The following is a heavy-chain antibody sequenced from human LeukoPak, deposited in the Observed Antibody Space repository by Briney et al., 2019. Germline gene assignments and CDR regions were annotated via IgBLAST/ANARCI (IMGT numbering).Heavy chain of an antibody. CDR2: IRSKAYGGTT. D-gene: IGHD6-6*01. J-gene: IGHJ4*02. Sequence: GGSLRLSCTASGCTFGDYAMNWVRQPPGKGLEGVGFIRSKAYGGTTEYAASVKGRFTISRDDSKSIAYLQMNSLKTEDTAVYYCTRARDYFDYWGQGTLVTVSS. V-gene: IGHV3-49*04. CDR1: GCTFGDYA. CDR3: TRARDYFDY.